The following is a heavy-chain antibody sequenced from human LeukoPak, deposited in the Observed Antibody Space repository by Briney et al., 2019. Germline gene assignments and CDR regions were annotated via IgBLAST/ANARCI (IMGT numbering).Heavy chain of an antibody. Sequence: ASVKVSCKVSGYTLTELSMHWVRQAPGKGLEWMGGFDPEDGETIYAQKFQGRVTMTEDTSTDTAYMELSSLRSEDTAVYYCARDTEVARSSGWEPDYWGQGTLVTVSS. CDR3: ARDTEVARSSGWEPDY. CDR1: GYTLTELS. J-gene: IGHJ4*02. V-gene: IGHV1-24*01. CDR2: FDPEDGET. D-gene: IGHD1-26*01.